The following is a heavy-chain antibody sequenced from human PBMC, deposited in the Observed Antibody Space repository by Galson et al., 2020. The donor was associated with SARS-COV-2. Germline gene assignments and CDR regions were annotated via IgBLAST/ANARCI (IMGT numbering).Heavy chain of an antibody. CDR2: IKQDGSEK. CDR1: GFTFSSHW. CDR3: ARDDGIWEPIDY. V-gene: IGHV3-7*01. Sequence: GGSLRLSCAASGFTFSSHWMSWVRQAPGKGLEWVANIKQDGSEKYYVDSVKGRFTISRDNAKNSLYLQMNSLRAEDTAVYYCARDDGIWEPIDYWGQGTLVTVSS. D-gene: IGHD1-26*01. J-gene: IGHJ4*02.